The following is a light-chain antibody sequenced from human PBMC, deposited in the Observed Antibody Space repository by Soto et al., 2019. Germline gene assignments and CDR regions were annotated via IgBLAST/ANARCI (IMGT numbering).Light chain of an antibody. CDR3: QQYGSSLLT. Sequence: EIVLTQSPVTLSLSPGERATLSCRASQSVSSGKLAWYQQKPGQAPRLLIFGASGRATGIPDRFSGSGSGTDFSLTISRLEPEDSAVYYCQQYGSSLLTFGGGTKVEIK. J-gene: IGKJ4*01. CDR2: GAS. V-gene: IGKV3-20*01. CDR1: QSVSSGK.